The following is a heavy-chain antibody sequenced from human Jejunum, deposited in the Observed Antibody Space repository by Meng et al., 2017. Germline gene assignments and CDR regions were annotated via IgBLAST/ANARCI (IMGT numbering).Heavy chain of an antibody. CDR3: ARESVMAGASQLFPPDY. V-gene: IGHV3-20*04. J-gene: IGHJ4*02. D-gene: IGHD6-19*01. CDR2: INWNGGST. Sequence: GVLKISCAASGFTFDDYGMAWVRQGPGKGLEWVSGINWNGGSTGYVDSVKGRFTISRDNAKNSLYLQMNSLRAEDTALYYYARESVMAGASQLFPPDYWGQGTVVTVSS. CDR1: GFTFDDYG.